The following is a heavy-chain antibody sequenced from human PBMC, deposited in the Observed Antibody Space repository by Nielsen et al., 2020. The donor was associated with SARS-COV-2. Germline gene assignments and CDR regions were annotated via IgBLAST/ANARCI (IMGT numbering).Heavy chain of an antibody. CDR3: ARDPGAFDI. CDR1: GGSFSGYY. CDR2: IFHSGSS. J-gene: IGHJ3*02. Sequence: SETLSLTCAVYGGSFSGYYWSWIRQPPGKGLEWIGEIFHSGSSNYNPSLNNRVTISVDKSKNQFSLKLSSVTAADTAVYYCARDPGAFDIWGQGTMVTVSS. V-gene: IGHV4-34*12.